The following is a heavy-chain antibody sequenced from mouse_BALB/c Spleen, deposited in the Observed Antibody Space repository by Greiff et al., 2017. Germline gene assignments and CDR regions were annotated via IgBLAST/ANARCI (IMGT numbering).Heavy chain of an antibody. J-gene: IGHJ3*01. D-gene: IGHD2-1*01. CDR1: GFTFSSFG. Sequence: EVHLVESGGGLVQPGGSRKLSCAASGFTFSSFGMHWVRQAPEKGLEWVAYISSGSSTIYYADTVKGRFTISRDNPKNTLFLQMTSLRSEDTAMYYCARGGNYGNYYWFAYWGQGTLVTVSA. CDR3: ARGGNYGNYYWFAY. CDR2: ISSGSSTI. V-gene: IGHV5-17*02.